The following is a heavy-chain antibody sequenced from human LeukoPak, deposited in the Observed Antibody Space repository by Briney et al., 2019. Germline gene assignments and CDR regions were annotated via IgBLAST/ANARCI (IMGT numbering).Heavy chain of an antibody. J-gene: IGHJ3*02. V-gene: IGHV3-11*04. CDR3: ARPVVAATTPDTFDI. CDR1: GLRFSDYY. D-gene: IGHD2-15*01. CDR2: ISSGGDIM. Sequence: PGGSLRLSCAASGLRFSDYYVSWIRQAPGKGLQWVSYISSGGDIMHYADSVKGRFTMSRDNAKNSLYLQMNSLRAEDTAVYYCARPVVAATTPDTFDIWGQGTMVTVSS.